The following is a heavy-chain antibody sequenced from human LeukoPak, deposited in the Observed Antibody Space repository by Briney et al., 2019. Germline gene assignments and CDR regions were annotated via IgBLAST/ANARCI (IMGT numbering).Heavy chain of an antibody. J-gene: IGHJ5*02. V-gene: IGHV4-4*02. D-gene: IGHD6-13*01. Sequence: SETLCLTCAVSGVSISSSDWWSWVRQPPGKGLEWIGEIYLSGSTNYNPSLKSRVTISVDTSKNQFSLKLSSVTAADTAVYYCARHGDQYSSSWTSDWFEPWRQGTLVTVSS. CDR2: IYLSGST. CDR1: GVSISSSDW. CDR3: ARHGDQYSSSWTSDWFEP.